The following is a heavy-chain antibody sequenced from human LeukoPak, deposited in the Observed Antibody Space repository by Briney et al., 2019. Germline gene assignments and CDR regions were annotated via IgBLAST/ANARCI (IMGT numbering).Heavy chain of an antibody. Sequence: GGSLRLSCAASGFTFSSYAISWVRQAPGKGLEWDSAISGSGGSTYYADSVRGRFTISRDNSKNTLYLQMNSLRAEDTAVYYCATGDSSGYFNIYWGQGTLVTVSS. CDR2: ISGSGGST. J-gene: IGHJ4*02. D-gene: IGHD3-22*01. V-gene: IGHV3-23*01. CDR1: GFTFSSYA. CDR3: ATGDSSGYFNIY.